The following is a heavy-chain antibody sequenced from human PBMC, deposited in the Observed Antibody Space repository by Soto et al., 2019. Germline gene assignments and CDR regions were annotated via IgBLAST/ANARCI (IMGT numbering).Heavy chain of an antibody. V-gene: IGHV3-23*01. D-gene: IGHD6-13*01. CDR1: GFTFSSYA. J-gene: IGHJ6*02. CDR2: ISGSGGSS. CDR3: AKVTKRAAAGRYEYYKYGMDV. Sequence: GGSLRLSCAASGFTFSSYAMSWVRQAPGKGLEWVSAISGSGGSSYYAASAKGRFTISRDNSKNTVYLQMNGLRAEDTALYFCAKVTKRAAAGRYEYYKYGMDVWGQGTTVTVSS.